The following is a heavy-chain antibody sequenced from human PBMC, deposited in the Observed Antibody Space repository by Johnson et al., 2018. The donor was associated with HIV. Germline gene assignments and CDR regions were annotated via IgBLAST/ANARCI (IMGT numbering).Heavy chain of an antibody. CDR1: GFTFSSYW. CDR3: ARDLRNSGWSNGFDV. CDR2: ISGSGGST. Sequence: VQLVESGGGLVQPGGSLRLSCAASGFTFSSYWMHWVRQAPGKGLVWVSAISGSGGSTYYADSVKGRFTISRDNSKNTLYLQMNSLRAEDTALYYCARDLRNSGWSNGFDVWGQGTMVTVSS. D-gene: IGHD6-19*01. V-gene: IGHV3-23*04. J-gene: IGHJ3*01.